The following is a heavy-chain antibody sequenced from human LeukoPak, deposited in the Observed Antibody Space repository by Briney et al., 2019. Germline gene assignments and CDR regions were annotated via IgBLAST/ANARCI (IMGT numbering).Heavy chain of an antibody. CDR3: AKEPGYSSYDY. CDR1: GFIFSSYT. J-gene: IGHJ4*02. V-gene: IGHV3-23*01. Sequence: GSLRLPCAASGFIFSSYTMSLVRQAPGEGLEWVSAISGSGGNIYYADSVKGRFAISRDDSKNTLYLQMSSLRVEDTAVYYCAKEPGYSSYDYWGQGTLVTVSS. CDR2: ISGSGGNI. D-gene: IGHD5-18*01.